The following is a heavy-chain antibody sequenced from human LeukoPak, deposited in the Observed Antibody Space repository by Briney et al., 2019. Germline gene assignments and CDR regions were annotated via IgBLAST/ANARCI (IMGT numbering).Heavy chain of an antibody. CDR1: GGSISSYY. CDR3: ARRGGYFDY. J-gene: IGHJ4*02. Sequence: SETLSLTCTVSGGSISSYYWSWIRQPPGKGLEWIGYIYYSGSTNYNPSLKSRVTISVDTSKNQFSLKLSSVTAADTAVYYCARRGGYFDYWGQGTLVTVSS. D-gene: IGHD2-15*01. CDR2: IYYSGST. V-gene: IGHV4-59*01.